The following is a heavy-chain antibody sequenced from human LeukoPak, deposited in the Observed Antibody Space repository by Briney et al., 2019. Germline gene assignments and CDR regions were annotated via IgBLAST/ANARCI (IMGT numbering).Heavy chain of an antibody. CDR1: GYTFTSYG. Sequence: ASVKVSCKASGYTFTSYGISWVRQAPGQGLEWMGWISAYNGNTNYAQKLQGRVTMTTDTSTSTAYMELRSLRSDDTAVYYCARDNTIFGMVFNWFDPWGQGTLVTVSS. CDR3: ARDNTIFGMVFNWFDP. CDR2: ISAYNGNT. V-gene: IGHV1-18*01. D-gene: IGHD3-3*01. J-gene: IGHJ5*02.